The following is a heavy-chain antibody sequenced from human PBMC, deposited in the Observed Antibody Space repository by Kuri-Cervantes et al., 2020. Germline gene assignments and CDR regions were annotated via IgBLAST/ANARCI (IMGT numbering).Heavy chain of an antibody. Sequence: GSLRLSCTVSGGSIRHSYYYWGWIRQPPGKGLEWIGSIYYSGSTYDNPSLRSRLTISVDTSNNQFSLKLYSVTAADTAVYYCARLSYSSGWGGFDYWGQGTLVTVSS. D-gene: IGHD6-19*01. J-gene: IGHJ4*02. CDR3: ARLSYSSGWGGFDY. CDR2: IYYSGST. V-gene: IGHV4-39*01. CDR1: GGSIRHSYYY.